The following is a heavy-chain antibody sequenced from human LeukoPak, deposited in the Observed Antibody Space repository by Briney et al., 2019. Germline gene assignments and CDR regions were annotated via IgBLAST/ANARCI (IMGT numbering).Heavy chain of an antibody. J-gene: IGHJ4*02. CDR3: SRDSGWFRFDY. CDR2: MNPDNGNT. CDR1: GYTFTSHD. Sequence: ASVKVSCKASGYTFTSHDINWVRQATGQGLEWMGWMNPDNGNTGYAQKFQGRVTMSRDTSISTAYMELTSLRSDDTAVYYCSRDSGWFRFDYWGQGTLVTVSS. D-gene: IGHD6-13*01. V-gene: IGHV1-8*01.